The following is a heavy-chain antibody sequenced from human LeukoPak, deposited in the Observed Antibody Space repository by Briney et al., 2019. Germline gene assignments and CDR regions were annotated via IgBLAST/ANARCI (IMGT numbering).Heavy chain of an antibody. V-gene: IGHV3-30-3*01. CDR2: ISYDGSNK. Sequence: PGRSLRLSCAASGFTFSSYAMHWVRQAPGKGLEWVAGISYDGSNKYYADSVKGRFTISRDNSKNTLYLQMNSLRAEDTAVYYCARGPGYSYGIDWGQGTLVTVSS. CDR1: GFTFSSYA. CDR3: ARGPGYSYGID. D-gene: IGHD5-18*01. J-gene: IGHJ4*02.